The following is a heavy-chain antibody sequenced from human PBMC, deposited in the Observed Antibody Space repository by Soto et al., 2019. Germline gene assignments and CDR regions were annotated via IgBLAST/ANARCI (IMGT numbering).Heavy chain of an antibody. CDR3: IRGPRHSSTGTGAI. Sequence: GGSLRFSCVASVFAFDQYWMHLVRQAAGKGLECVSRISDDGARIDYAEFVKGRFTIARDNAKNTLFLQMRSLRGKDTAVYYCIRGPRHSSTGTGAIWGWGAMVTVSS. CDR1: VFAFDQYW. V-gene: IGHV3-74*01. CDR2: ISDDGARI. D-gene: IGHD1-1*01. J-gene: IGHJ4*02.